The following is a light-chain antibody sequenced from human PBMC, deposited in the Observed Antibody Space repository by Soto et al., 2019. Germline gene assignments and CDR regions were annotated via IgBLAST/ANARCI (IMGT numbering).Light chain of an antibody. J-gene: IGKJ5*01. CDR3: QQYGSSIT. CDR2: GAS. V-gene: IGKV3-20*01. Sequence: EFVLTQSPGTLSLSTGERATLSCRASQTVGSNLAWYQHKPGQAPRLLIYGASSRATGIPDRFSGSGSGTDFTLTISRLEPEDFAVYYCQQYGSSITFGQGTRLEIK. CDR1: QTVGSN.